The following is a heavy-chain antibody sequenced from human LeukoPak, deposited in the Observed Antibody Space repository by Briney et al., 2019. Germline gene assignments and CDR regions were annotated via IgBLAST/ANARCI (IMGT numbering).Heavy chain of an antibody. CDR1: GYTFTGYY. CDR3: ARGGLGYCSGGSCYSPFDY. Sequence: ASVKVSCKASGYTFTGYYMHWVRQAPGQGLEWMGWINPNSGGTNYAQNFQGRVTMTRDTSISTAYMELSRLRSDDTAVYYCARGGLGYCSGGSCYSPFDYWGQGTLVTVSS. J-gene: IGHJ4*02. CDR2: INPNSGGT. V-gene: IGHV1-2*02. D-gene: IGHD2-15*01.